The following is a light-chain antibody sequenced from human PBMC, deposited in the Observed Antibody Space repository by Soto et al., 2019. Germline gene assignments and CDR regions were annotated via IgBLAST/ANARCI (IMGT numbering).Light chain of an antibody. J-gene: IGKJ4*01. CDR3: QQYNDRPPLT. CDR2: GVS. V-gene: IGKV3D-15*01. Sequence: EIVMTQSPSTLSASPGERATLFCSASQSVSSNLVWYQQKPGQAPRLLIYGVSNRATGIPDRFSGSGSGTDFTLTISRLEPEDFAVYYCQQYNDRPPLTFGGGTKVDIK. CDR1: QSVSSN.